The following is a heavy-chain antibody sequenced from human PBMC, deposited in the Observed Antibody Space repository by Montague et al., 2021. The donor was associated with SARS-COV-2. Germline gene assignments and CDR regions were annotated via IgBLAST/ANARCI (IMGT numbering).Heavy chain of an antibody. CDR3: ASGIYPSGSYYNRYYYGLNI. V-gene: IGHV4-34*01. CDR1: GGSLSGYY. D-gene: IGHD3-10*01. Sequence: SETLSLTCAVHGGSLSGYYWSWIRQPPEKGLEWIGEINHSANTKYNPSXXSAVTISIDTSKNQFSLKMTSVTAADTATYYCASGIYPSGSYYNRYYYGLNIWGPGTTVIVSS. CDR2: INHSANT. J-gene: IGHJ6*02.